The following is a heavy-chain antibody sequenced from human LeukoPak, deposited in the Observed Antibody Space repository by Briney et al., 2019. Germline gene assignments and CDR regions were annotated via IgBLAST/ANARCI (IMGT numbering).Heavy chain of an antibody. D-gene: IGHD3-22*01. CDR2: ISYDGSNK. CDR1: GFTFSSYG. CDR3: ARDAYYSDSSGYYLPGGADY. V-gene: IGHV3-30*03. J-gene: IGHJ4*02. Sequence: GGSLRLSCAASGFTFSSYGMHWVRQAPGKGLEWVAVISYDGSNKYYADSVKGRFTISRDNSKNTLYLQMNSLRAEDTAVYYCARDAYYSDSSGYYLPGGADYWGQGTPVTVSS.